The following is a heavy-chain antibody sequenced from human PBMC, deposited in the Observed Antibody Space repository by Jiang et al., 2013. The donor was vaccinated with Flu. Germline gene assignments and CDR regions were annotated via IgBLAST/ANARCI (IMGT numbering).Heavy chain of an antibody. V-gene: IGHV3-23*01. CDR1: GFTFSTHA. CDR3: ARDEVSVSYGYYGMDV. D-gene: IGHD5-18*01. J-gene: IGHJ6*02. Sequence: GGGLVQPGGSLRLSCAASGFTFSTHAMNWVRQAPGKGLEWVSAISGSGGGTFYADSVKGRFTVSRDNSKNTLYLQMNGLRAEDTAVYYCARDEVSVSYGYYGMDVWGQGTTVTVSS. CDR2: ISGSGGGT.